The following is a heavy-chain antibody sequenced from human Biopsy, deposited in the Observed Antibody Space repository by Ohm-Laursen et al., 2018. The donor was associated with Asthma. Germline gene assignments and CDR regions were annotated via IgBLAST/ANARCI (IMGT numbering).Heavy chain of an antibody. CDR2: ITFDGSTQ. V-gene: IGHV3-30-3*01. CDR1: GTHFGSYN. CDR3: SRDTLGYYFDI. J-gene: IGHJ4*02. Sequence: SSLRLSCAATGTHFGSYNMHWARQAPGKGLEWVAVITFDGSTQHYGDSVKGRFTISRDNSKNMLFLQMNSLRVEDTAVYYCSRDTLGYYFDIWGQGTQVTVSS. D-gene: IGHD6-13*01.